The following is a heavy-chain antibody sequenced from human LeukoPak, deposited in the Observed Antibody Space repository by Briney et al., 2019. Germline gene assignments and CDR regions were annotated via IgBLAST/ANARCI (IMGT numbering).Heavy chain of an antibody. Sequence: SETLSLTCAVSGYSISSGYYWGWIRQPPGKGLEWIGYIYYSGSTYYNPSLKSRVTISVDTSKNQFSLKLSSVTAADTAVYYCAREAGIAARPRGDHYYXYMDVWGKGTTVTVSS. D-gene: IGHD6-6*01. CDR3: AREAGIAARPRGDHYYXYMDV. J-gene: IGHJ6*03. CDR2: IYYSGST. V-gene: IGHV4-30-4*08. CDR1: GYSISSGYY.